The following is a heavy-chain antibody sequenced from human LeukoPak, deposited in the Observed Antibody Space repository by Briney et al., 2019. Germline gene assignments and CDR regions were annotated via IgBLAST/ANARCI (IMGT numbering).Heavy chain of an antibody. CDR1: GYTFATSS. V-gene: IGHV1-18*01. J-gene: IGHJ3*01. Sequence: ASVNVSCKASGYTFATSSITWVRQAPGQRLEWMGWIIPNSGNTYYIQKLQGRVTMTTDTSTSTAYMELRSLTSDDTAVYYCARVRDSSNWWGPFDLWGQGTMVTVSS. CDR2: IIPNSGNT. D-gene: IGHD6-13*01. CDR3: ARVRDSSNWWGPFDL.